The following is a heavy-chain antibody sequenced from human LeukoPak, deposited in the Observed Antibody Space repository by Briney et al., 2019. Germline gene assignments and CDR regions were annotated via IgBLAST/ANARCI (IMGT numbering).Heavy chain of an antibody. D-gene: IGHD6-13*01. J-gene: IGHJ4*02. CDR1: GFTFSSYA. V-gene: IGHV3-7*01. Sequence: PGGSLRLSCAASGFTFSSYAMSWVRQAPGKGLEWVANINQGGSATYYMNSVKGRFTIARDNAKNSLYLQMNSLEAEDTAVYHCARTTWSEGVLQQWYFDYWGQGTLVTVSS. CDR3: ARTTWSEGVLQQWYFDY. CDR2: INQGGSAT.